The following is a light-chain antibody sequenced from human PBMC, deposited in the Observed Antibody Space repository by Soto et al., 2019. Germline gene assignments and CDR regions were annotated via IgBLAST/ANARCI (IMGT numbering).Light chain of an antibody. J-gene: IGKJ1*01. V-gene: IGKV3-20*01. CDR3: QQYGSSPRT. Sequence: EIVLSQSPGTLSSYNGERATLPCRASQSVSSSYLAWYQQKPGQAPRLLIYGASSRATGIPDRFSGSGSGTDFTLTISRLEPEDFAVYYCQQYGSSPRTFGQGTKV. CDR1: QSVSSSY. CDR2: GAS.